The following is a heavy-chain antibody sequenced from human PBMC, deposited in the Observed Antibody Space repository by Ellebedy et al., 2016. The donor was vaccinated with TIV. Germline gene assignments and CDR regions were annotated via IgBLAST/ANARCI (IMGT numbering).Heavy chain of an antibody. CDR1: GYTLKSYG. V-gene: IGHV1-18*01. CDR2: VSPYDGNT. J-gene: IGHJ4*02. CDR3: ARGFRYGSGRWPLDY. Sequence: AASVKVSCKASGYTLKSYGICWVRQAPRQGPEWMGWVSPYDGNTNYAQKFQGRVTMTIDTSTSTGYMELRSLRSDDTAVYFCARGFRYGSGRWPLDYWGQGTLVTVSS. D-gene: IGHD4-23*01.